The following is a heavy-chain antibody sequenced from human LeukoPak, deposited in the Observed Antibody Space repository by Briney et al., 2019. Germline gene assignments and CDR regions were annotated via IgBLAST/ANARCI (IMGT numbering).Heavy chain of an antibody. CDR1: GFTFSSYA. Sequence: PGRSLRLSCAASGFTFSSYAMHWVRQAPGKGLEWVAVISYDGSNKYYADSVKGRFTISRDNSKNTLYLQMNSLRAEDTAVYYCARGFSRITMIVVAYWGLDPWGQGTLVTVSS. V-gene: IGHV3-30-3*01. J-gene: IGHJ5*02. D-gene: IGHD3-22*01. CDR2: ISYDGSNK. CDR3: ARGFSRITMIVVAYWGLDP.